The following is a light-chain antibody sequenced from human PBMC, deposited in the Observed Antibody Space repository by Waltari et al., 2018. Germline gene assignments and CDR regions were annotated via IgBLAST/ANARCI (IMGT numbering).Light chain of an antibody. CDR3: QQRHNWPLT. J-gene: IGKJ4*01. V-gene: IGKV3-11*01. Sequence: EIVLTQSPATLSLSPGERATLSCRASQSVDIYLAWYQQRPGQAPRLLIYDTSNRATDIPARFSGSGSGTDFSLTISSLEPEDFAVYYCQQRHNWPLTFGGGTKVEIK. CDR2: DTS. CDR1: QSVDIY.